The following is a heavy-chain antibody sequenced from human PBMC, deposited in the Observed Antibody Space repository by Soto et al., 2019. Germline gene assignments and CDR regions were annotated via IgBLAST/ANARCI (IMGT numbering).Heavy chain of an antibody. CDR2: IKQDGSEK. CDR3: VSSLGKVGAIDFDE. J-gene: IGHJ4*02. CDR1: GFTFSSYW. D-gene: IGHD1-26*01. Sequence: PVGSLRLSSAASGFTFSSYWMSWVRQAPGKGLEWVANIKQDGSEKYYVDSVKGRFTISRDNAKNSLYLQMNSLRAEDTAVYYCVSSLGKVGAIDFDEWGQGNLVTVYS. V-gene: IGHV3-7*01.